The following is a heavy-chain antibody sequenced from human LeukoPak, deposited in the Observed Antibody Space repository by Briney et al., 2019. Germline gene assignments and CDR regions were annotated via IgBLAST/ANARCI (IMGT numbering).Heavy chain of an antibody. V-gene: IGHV4-59*12. CDR3: ASLPPGSYLSQWFDP. CDR1: GGSISSYY. J-gene: IGHJ5*02. CDR2: IYYSGST. D-gene: IGHD3-10*01. Sequence: SETLSLTCTVSGGSISSYYWSWIRQPPGKGLEWIGYIYYSGSTNYNPSLKSRVTISVDTSKNQFSLKLSSVTAADTAVYYCASLPPGSYLSQWFDPWGQGTLVTVSS.